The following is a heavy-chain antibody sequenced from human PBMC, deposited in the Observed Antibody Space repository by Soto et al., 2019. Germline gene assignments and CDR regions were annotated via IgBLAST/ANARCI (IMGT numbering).Heavy chain of an antibody. CDR3: ARSISTSCCFFDY. D-gene: IGHD2-2*01. Sequence: GGSLRLSCAASGFTFSSYSMNWVRQAPGKGLEWVSSISSSSSSYIYYADSVKGRFTISRDNAKNSLYLQMNSLRAEDTAVYYCARSISTSCCFFDYWGQGTLVTVSS. CDR2: ISSSSSSYI. J-gene: IGHJ4*02. CDR1: GFTFSSYS. V-gene: IGHV3-21*01.